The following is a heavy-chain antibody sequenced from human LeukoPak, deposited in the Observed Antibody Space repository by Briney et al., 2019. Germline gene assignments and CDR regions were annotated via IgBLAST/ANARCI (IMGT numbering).Heavy chain of an antibody. CDR2: ISSSRNTI. J-gene: IGHJ4*02. CDR3: ATESGTYSGTCFDY. Sequence: PGGSLRLSCAASGFTFSSYNMNWVRQAPGKGLEWISYISSSRNTIYHADSVKGRFTISRDNAKNSLYLQMNSLRAEDTAVYYCATESGTYSGTCFDYWGQGTLVTVSS. CDR1: GFTFSSYN. D-gene: IGHD1-26*01. V-gene: IGHV3-48*01.